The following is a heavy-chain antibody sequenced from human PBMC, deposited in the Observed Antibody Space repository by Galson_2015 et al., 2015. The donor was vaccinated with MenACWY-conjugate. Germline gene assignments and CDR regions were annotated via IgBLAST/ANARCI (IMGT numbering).Heavy chain of an antibody. V-gene: IGHV3-11*05. CDR3: ARAAISNYYYYGIDV. Sequence: SLRLSCAASGFTFSDYYMSWIRQAPGKGLEWVSYISSSSSHTNYADSVKGRFTISRDNAKNSLYLQMNSLRAEDTAVYYCARAAISNYYYYGIDVWRQGTMVTVSS. D-gene: IGHD3-9*01. CDR1: GFTFSDYY. J-gene: IGHJ6*02. CDR2: ISSSSSHT.